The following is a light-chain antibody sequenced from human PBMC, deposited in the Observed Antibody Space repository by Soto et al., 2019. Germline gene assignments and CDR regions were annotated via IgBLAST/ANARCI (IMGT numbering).Light chain of an antibody. J-gene: IGKJ2*01. CDR2: AAS. CDR3: QQYSSAPHT. V-gene: IGKV1-27*01. Sequence: DIQMTQSPSSLSASIGDRATITCRASQGVSNDLAWYQQKSGTAPKLLIYAASTSESGVPSRFSGSGSGTDFSLSISSLQPEDVTTYYCQQYSSAPHTFGQGTKLEIK. CDR1: QGVSND.